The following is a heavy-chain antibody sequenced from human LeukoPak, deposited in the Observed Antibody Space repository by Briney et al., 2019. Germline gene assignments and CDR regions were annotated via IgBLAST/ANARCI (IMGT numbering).Heavy chain of an antibody. V-gene: IGHV3-64*01. CDR3: ARADSGSYYY. J-gene: IGHJ4*02. D-gene: IGHD1-26*01. CDR2: ISSNGGST. CDR1: GFTFSSYA. Sequence: GGSLRLSCAASGFTFSSYAMHWVRQAPGKGLGYVSAISSNGGSTYYANSVKGRFTISRDNSKNTLYLQMGSLRAEDMAVYYCARADSGSYYYWGQGTLVTVSS.